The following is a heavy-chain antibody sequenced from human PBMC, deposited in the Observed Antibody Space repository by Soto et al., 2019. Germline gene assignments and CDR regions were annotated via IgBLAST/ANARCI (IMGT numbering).Heavy chain of an antibody. J-gene: IGHJ6*02. D-gene: IGHD6-19*01. Sequence: EVHLVESGGGLVQPGGSLRLSCAASGYTFNDYWMAWVRQTPGKGLEWVANIKGDESEKYYEDSVRGRFTITRDNAKNSLYLQMNSLGVEDTAVYYFASDRGSGFHGQDAGGMDVWGQGTTVTVSS. CDR2: IKGDESEK. CDR1: GYTFNDYW. CDR3: ASDRGSGFHGQDAGGMDV. V-gene: IGHV3-7*05.